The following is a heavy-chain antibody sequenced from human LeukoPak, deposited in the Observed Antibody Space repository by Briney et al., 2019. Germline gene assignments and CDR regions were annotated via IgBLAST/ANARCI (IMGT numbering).Heavy chain of an antibody. CDR1: GGSISSYY. D-gene: IGHD1-20*01. CDR3: ARGCVTGRFDY. V-gene: IGHV4-4*07. Sequence: SETLSLTCTVSGGSISSYYWSWLRQPAGKGLEWVGRIYTSGSTNYNPSLKSRFTISVATSKNPLSLQLSSLTAADPAVYYGARGCVTGRFDYWGQGTLATVSS. J-gene: IGHJ4*02. CDR2: IYTSGST.